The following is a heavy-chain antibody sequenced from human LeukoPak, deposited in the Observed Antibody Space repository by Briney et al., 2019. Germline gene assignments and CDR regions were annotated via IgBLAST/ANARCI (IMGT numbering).Heavy chain of an antibody. CDR1: GGSISSTTYY. V-gene: IGHV4-39*01. D-gene: IGHD3-9*01. CDR2: MSFIGST. CDR3: ARHRRHYDILTGYYAGHFDI. J-gene: IGHJ3*02. Sequence: SETLSLTCSVSGGSISSTTYYWGWIRQPPGKGLEWIGSMSFIGSTYYNPSLKSRVTISVHMSKNHFSLKLSSVTAADTAVYHCARHRRHYDILTGYYAGHFDIWGQGTMVTVSS.